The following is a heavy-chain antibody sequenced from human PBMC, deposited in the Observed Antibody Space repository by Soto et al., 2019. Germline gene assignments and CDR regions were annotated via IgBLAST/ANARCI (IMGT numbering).Heavy chain of an antibody. V-gene: IGHV3-23*01. CDR3: VKVRGGFYTYYFDY. CDR2: ISGSGVSA. Sequence: GGSLRLSCAASGFIFSSYAMNWVRQAPGKGLEWVSGISGSGVSAYYADSVKGRFSISRDNSKNTLYLQMNSLRAEDTAIYYCVKVRGGFYTYYFDYWGQGTLVTVSS. CDR1: GFIFSSYA. D-gene: IGHD3-10*01. J-gene: IGHJ4*02.